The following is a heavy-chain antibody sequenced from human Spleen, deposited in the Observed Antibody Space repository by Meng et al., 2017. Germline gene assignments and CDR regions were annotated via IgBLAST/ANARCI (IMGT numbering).Heavy chain of an antibody. CDR1: GFIVSSND. D-gene: IGHD6-19*01. V-gene: IGHV3-21*01. CDR2: ISSSSIYI. J-gene: IGHJ4*02. Sequence: GESLKISCAASGFIVSSNDMNWVRQAPGKGLEWVSSISSSSIYIYYADSVKGRFTISRDNAKNSLYLQMNSLRAEDTAIYYCAREQWLELWGQGTLVTVSS. CDR3: AREQWLEL.